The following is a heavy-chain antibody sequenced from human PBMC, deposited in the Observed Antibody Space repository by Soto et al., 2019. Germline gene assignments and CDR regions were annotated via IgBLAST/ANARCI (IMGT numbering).Heavy chain of an antibody. CDR2: INHSGST. CDR3: ARPTYYDILTGSNWFDP. J-gene: IGHJ5*02. CDR1: GGSFSGYY. D-gene: IGHD3-9*01. Sequence: SETLSLTCAVYGGSFSGYYWSWIRQPPGKGLEWIGEINHSGSTNYNPSLKSRVTISVDTSKNQFSLKLSSVTAADTAVYYCARPTYYDILTGSNWFDPWGQGTLVT. V-gene: IGHV4-34*01.